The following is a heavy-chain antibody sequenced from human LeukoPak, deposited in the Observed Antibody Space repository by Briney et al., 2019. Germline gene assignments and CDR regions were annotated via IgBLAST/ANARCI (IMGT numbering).Heavy chain of an antibody. Sequence: GGSLRLSCAASGFTFDDYGMSWVRQAPGKGLEWVSGINWNGGSTGYADSVKGRFTISRDNAKNSLYLQMNSLRAEDTALYHCARVAAYDSSGYYYPWGQGTLVTVSS. CDR1: GFTFDDYG. D-gene: IGHD3-22*01. J-gene: IGHJ5*02. CDR2: INWNGGST. CDR3: ARVAAYDSSGYYYP. V-gene: IGHV3-20*01.